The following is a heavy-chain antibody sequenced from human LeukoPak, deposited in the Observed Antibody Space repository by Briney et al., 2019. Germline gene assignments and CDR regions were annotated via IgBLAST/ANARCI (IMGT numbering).Heavy chain of an antibody. CDR3: AVVVVVNDAFDI. CDR1: GGSISSSSYY. CDR2: IYYSGST. V-gene: IGHV4-39*01. J-gene: IGHJ3*02. Sequence: SETLSLTCTVSGGSISSSSYYWGWIRQPPGKGLEWIGSIYYSGSTYYNPSLKSRVTISVDTSKNQFSLKLSSVTAADTAVYYCAVVVVVNDAFDIWGQGTMVTVSS. D-gene: IGHD3-22*01.